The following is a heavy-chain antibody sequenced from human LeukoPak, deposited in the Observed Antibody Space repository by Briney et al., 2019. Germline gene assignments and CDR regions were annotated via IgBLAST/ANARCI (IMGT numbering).Heavy chain of an antibody. V-gene: IGHV3-7*01. D-gene: IGHD2/OR15-2a*01. J-gene: IGHJ4*02. Sequence: GGSLRLSCAASGFTFSNYWMSWVRQAPGKGLGWVANIKQDGSEKYYVDSVKGRFTISRDNTKNSLYLQMNSLTAEDTAVYYCARDRIVASGYFDYWGQGTLVTVSS. CDR1: GFTFSNYW. CDR2: IKQDGSEK. CDR3: ARDRIVASGYFDY.